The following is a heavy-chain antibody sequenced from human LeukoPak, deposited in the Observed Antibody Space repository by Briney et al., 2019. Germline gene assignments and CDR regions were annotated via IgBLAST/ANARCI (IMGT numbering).Heavy chain of an antibody. D-gene: IGHD3-3*01. CDR3: AKVGYDFWSSEIYYFDY. CDR1: GGTFSSYA. J-gene: IGHJ4*02. CDR2: IIPIFGTA. Sequence: ASVKVSCKASGGTFSSYAISWVRQAPGQGLEWMGGIIPIFGTANYAQKFQGRVTITTDESTSTAYMELSSLRSEDTAVYYCAKVGYDFWSSEIYYFDYWGQGTLVTVSS. V-gene: IGHV1-69*05.